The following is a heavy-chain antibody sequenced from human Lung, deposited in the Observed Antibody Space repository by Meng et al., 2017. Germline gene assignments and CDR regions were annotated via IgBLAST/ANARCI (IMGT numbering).Heavy chain of an antibody. CDR3: ARGPTTMAHDFDY. Sequence: QVPLQEWGAGLLKPSETLSLTCVVSGGSFSDYYWSWIRQPPGKGLEWIGEINHSGSPNYNPSLESRATISVDTSQNNLSLKLSSVTAADSAVYYCARGPTTMAHDFDYWGQGTLVTVSS. V-gene: IGHV4-34*01. CDR1: GGSFSDYY. D-gene: IGHD4-11*01. J-gene: IGHJ4*02. CDR2: INHSGSP.